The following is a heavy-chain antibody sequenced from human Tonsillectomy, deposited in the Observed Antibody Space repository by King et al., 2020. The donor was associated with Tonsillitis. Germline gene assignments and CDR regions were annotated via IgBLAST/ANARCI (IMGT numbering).Heavy chain of an antibody. CDR1: GFSLSTSGMR. CDR3: ARTADSSSSAYFDY. Sequence: VTLKESGPALVKPTQTLTLTCTFSGFSLSTSGMRVSWIRQPPGKALEWLARIYWDDDKFYSTSLKTRLTISKATSKNQVVLTMTNMDPVDTATYYCARTADSSSSAYFDYWGQGTLVTASS. J-gene: IGHJ4*02. D-gene: IGHD6-6*01. V-gene: IGHV2-70*04. CDR2: IYWDDDK.